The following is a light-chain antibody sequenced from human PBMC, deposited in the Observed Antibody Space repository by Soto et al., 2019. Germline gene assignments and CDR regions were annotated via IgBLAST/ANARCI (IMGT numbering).Light chain of an antibody. V-gene: IGKV1-5*03. Sequence: DIQMTQSPSTLSASVGDRVTITCRASQSISSWLAWYQQKPGKAPKLLIYKASSLESGVPSRFSGSGSGTKFTLTISSLQPDDFATYYCQQYSSYRTFGQGTKVEIK. CDR3: QQYSSYRT. J-gene: IGKJ1*01. CDR2: KAS. CDR1: QSISSW.